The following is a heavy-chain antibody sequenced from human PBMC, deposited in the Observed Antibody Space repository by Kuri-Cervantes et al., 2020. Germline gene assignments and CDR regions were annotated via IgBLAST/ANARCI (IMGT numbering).Heavy chain of an antibody. J-gene: IGHJ3*02. CDR2: IYPGDSDT. V-gene: IGHV5-51*01. CDR3: ASANWGSLPGAFDI. Sequence: GGSLRLSCQGSGYSFTSYWIGWVRQMPGKGLEWMGTIYPGDSDTRYSPSFQGQVTISADKSISTAYLQWSSLKASDTAMYYCASANWGSLPGAFDIWGQGTMVTVSS. D-gene: IGHD7-27*01. CDR1: GYSFTSYW.